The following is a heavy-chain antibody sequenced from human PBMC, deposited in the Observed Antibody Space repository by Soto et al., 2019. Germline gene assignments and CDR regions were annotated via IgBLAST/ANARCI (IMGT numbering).Heavy chain of an antibody. CDR3: ARSDYCGDDCYAFLGY. V-gene: IGHV1-69*12. Sequence: QVQLVQSGAEVKQPGSSVRVSCKTSGGTFRKYAFSWVRQAPGQGLEWMGGLIPILGTTDYAHNLQGRLAIFADEATSTAYMELGRLRSEDTAVYYCARSDYCGDDCYAFLGYWGQGTLVTVPS. CDR1: GGTFRKYA. J-gene: IGHJ4*02. CDR2: LIPILGTT. D-gene: IGHD2-21*02.